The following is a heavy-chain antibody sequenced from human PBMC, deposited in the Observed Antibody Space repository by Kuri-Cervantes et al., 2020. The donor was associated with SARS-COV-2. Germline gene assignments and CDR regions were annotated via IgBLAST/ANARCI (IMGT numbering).Heavy chain of an antibody. CDR3: VRDGDHWNFDY. CDR2: ISYDGSKK. V-gene: IGHV3-30*07. Sequence: GESLKISCAASGFTFSGHWIHWVRQAPGKGLEWVAIISYDGSKKYHADSVKGRFTISRDNAKNMLFLQMNSLRAEDTAVYYCVRDGDHWNFDYWGQGTLVTVS. J-gene: IGHJ4*02. CDR1: GFTFSGHW. D-gene: IGHD1-1*01.